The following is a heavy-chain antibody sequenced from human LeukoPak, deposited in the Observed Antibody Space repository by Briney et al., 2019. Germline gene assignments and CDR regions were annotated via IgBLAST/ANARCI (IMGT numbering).Heavy chain of an antibody. Sequence: PGGSLRLSCAASGFTFSSYGMHWVRQAPGKGLQWLSVIFADDLTYYEDSVKSRFTISRDRSQNTLYLQMNSLRAEDTAVYYCARGAMSTFARFDSWGQGTLVSVSS. CDR1: GFTFSSYG. CDR2: IFADDLT. CDR3: ARGAMSTFARFDS. D-gene: IGHD2/OR15-2a*01. J-gene: IGHJ4*02. V-gene: IGHV3-53*01.